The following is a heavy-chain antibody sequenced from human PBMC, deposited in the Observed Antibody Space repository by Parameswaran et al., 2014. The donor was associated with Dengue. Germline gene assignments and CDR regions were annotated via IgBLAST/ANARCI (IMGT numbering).Heavy chain of an antibody. V-gene: IGHV5-51*01. D-gene: IGHD3-10*02. CDR2: IYPGDSDT. Sequence: VRQMPGKGLEWMGIIYPGDSDTRYSPSFQGQVTISADKSISTAYLQWSSLKASDTAMYYCARPQFVRGVLYYFDYWGQGTLVTVSS. CDR3: ARPQFVRGVLYYFDY. J-gene: IGHJ4*02.